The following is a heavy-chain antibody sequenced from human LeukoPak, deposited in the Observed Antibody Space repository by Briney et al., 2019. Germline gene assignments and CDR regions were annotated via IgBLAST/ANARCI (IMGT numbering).Heavy chain of an antibody. D-gene: IGHD6-6*01. CDR1: GFTFSSYS. J-gene: IGHJ4*02. CDR3: ARDFGSSSPYYFEY. Sequence: GGSLRLSCAASGFTFSSYSMKWVRQAPGKGLEWVSDIRSSSSTIYYADSVKGRFTISRDNVKNSLYLQMNSLRAEDTAIYYCARDFGSSSPYYFEYWGQGTLVTVSS. V-gene: IGHV3-48*01. CDR2: IRSSSSTI.